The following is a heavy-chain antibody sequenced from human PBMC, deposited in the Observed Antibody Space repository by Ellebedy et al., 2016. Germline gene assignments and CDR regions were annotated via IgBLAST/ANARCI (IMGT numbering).Heavy chain of an antibody. CDR1: GSSFSSYG. V-gene: IGHV3-33*01. CDR3: AREGGIFGLDY. CDR2: IWYDGSNK. D-gene: IGHD3-3*02. J-gene: IGHJ4*02. Sequence: GESLKISCAASGSSFSSYGMYWVRQAPGKGLEWVAVIWYDGSNKYYADSVKGRFTISRDNSKNTLYLQMNSLRAEDTALYYCAREGGIFGLDYWGQGTLVTVSS.